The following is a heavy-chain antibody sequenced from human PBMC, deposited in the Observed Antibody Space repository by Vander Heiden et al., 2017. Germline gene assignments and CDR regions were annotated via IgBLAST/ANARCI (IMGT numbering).Heavy chain of an antibody. V-gene: IGHV3-9*01. CDR2: ISWNSGSI. CDR3: AKDVYYDSSGIGYFDY. D-gene: IGHD3-22*01. CDR1: GFTFDDYA. Sequence: EVQLAESGGGLVQPGRSLRPSCAASGFTFDDYAMHWVRQAPGKGLEWVSGISWNSGSIGYADSVKGRFTISRDNAKNALYLQMNSLRAEDTALYYCAKDVYYDSSGIGYFDYWGQGTLVTVSS. J-gene: IGHJ4*02.